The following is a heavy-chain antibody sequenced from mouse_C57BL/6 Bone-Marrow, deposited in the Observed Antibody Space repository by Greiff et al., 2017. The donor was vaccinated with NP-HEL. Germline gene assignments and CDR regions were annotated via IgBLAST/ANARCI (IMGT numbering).Heavy chain of an antibody. V-gene: IGHV14-4*01. CDR2: IDPENGDT. CDR3: TTAYYSNYVPYYAMDY. CDR1: GFNIKDDY. Sequence: VQLQESGAELVRPGASVKLSCTASGFNIKDDYMHWVKQRPEPGLEWIGWIDPENGDTEYASKFQGKATITADTSSNTAYLQLSSLTSEDTAVYYCTTAYYSNYVPYYAMDYWGQGTSVTVSS. J-gene: IGHJ4*01. D-gene: IGHD2-5*01.